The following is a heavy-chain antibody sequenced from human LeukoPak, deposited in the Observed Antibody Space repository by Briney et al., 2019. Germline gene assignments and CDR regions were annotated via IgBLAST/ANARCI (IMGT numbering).Heavy chain of an antibody. V-gene: IGHV3-21*01. Sequence: PGGSLRLSCAASGFTFSSYSMNWVRQAPGKGLEWVSSISSSSSYIYYADSVKGRFTISRDNAKNSLYLQMNSLKAEDTAVYYCARDHYGDYHFDYWGQGTLVTVSS. D-gene: IGHD4-17*01. CDR2: ISSSSSYI. CDR3: ARDHYGDYHFDY. J-gene: IGHJ4*02. CDR1: GFTFSSYS.